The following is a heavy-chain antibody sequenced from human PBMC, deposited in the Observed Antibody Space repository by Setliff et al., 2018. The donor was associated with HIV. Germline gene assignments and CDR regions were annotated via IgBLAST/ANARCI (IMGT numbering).Heavy chain of an antibody. J-gene: IGHJ3*02. CDR1: GFTFSKYA. V-gene: IGHV3-30*02. D-gene: IGHD2-15*01. CDR3: ARAVGRLDAFDI. Sequence: GGSLRLSCKASGFTFSKYAMHWVRQAPGEGLQWVAYIRYDGSDEDYADSVKGRFSISRDNAKNTLYLQMNSLRAEDTAVYYCARAVGRLDAFDIWGQGTMVTVSS. CDR2: IRYDGSDE.